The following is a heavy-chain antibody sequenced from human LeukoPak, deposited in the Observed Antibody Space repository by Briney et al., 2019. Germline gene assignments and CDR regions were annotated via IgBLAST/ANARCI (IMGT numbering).Heavy chain of an antibody. CDR2: ISGSSGNT. Sequence: PGGSLRLSCAASGFTFSTYAMAWVRQAPGKGLEWVSTISGSSGNTYYADSVKGRFTSSRGNSKNTLFLQMSTLRADDTAIYYCAKDRHSSGWYSIYDYWGQGILVTVSS. V-gene: IGHV3-23*01. CDR3: AKDRHSSGWYSIYDY. D-gene: IGHD6-19*01. CDR1: GFTFSTYA. J-gene: IGHJ4*02.